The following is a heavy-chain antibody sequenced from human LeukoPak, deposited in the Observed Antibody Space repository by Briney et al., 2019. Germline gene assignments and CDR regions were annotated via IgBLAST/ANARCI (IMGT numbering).Heavy chain of an antibody. CDR3: AKQRGVFGVVIWGPFDY. Sequence: PGGSLRLSCAASGFTFSSYAMSWVRQAPGKGLEWVSAISGSGGSTYYADSVKGRFTTSRDTSTYTLYLQMNSLRAEDTAVYYCAKQRGVFGVVIWGPFDYWGQGALVTVSS. CDR2: ISGSGGST. J-gene: IGHJ4*02. D-gene: IGHD3-3*01. V-gene: IGHV3-23*01. CDR1: GFTFSSYA.